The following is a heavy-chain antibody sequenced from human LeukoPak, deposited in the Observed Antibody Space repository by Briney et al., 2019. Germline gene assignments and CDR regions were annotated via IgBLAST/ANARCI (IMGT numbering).Heavy chain of an antibody. CDR2: ISAYNGNT. J-gene: IGHJ4*02. Sequence: ASVKVSCKASGYTFTSYGISWVRQAPGQGLEWMGWISAYNGNTNYAQKLQGRVTMTTDTSTSTAYMELRSLRSDDTAMYYCARSGAYYYDSSGYYAVGYWGQGTLVTVSS. V-gene: IGHV1-18*01. CDR3: ARSGAYYYDSSGYYAVGY. D-gene: IGHD3-22*01. CDR1: GYTFTSYG.